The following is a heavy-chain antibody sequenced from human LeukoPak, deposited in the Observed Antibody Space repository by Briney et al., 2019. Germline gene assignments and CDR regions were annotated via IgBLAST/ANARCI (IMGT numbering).Heavy chain of an antibody. CDR3: ARGNSAGWYEYMDV. CDR1: GYSISSGYY. CDR2: IYHSGST. D-gene: IGHD6-19*01. J-gene: IGHJ6*03. Sequence: SETLSLTCTVSGYSISSGYYWGWIRQPPGKGLEWIGSIYHSGSTYYNPSLKSRVTISVDTSKNQFSLKLSSVTAADTAVYYCARGNSAGWYEYMDVWGKGTTVIVSS. V-gene: IGHV4-38-2*02.